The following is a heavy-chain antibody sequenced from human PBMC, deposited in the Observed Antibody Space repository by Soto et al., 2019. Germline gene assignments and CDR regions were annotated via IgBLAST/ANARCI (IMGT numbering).Heavy chain of an antibody. Sequence: SVKVSCKASGGTFSSYAISWVRQAPGQGLEWMGGIIPIFGTANYAQKFQGRVTITADKSTSTAYMELSSLRSEDTAVYYCARDLSPGITGTTFSYGMDVWGQGTQVTVSS. CDR1: GGTFSSYA. CDR2: IIPIFGTA. J-gene: IGHJ6*02. V-gene: IGHV1-69*06. D-gene: IGHD1-7*01. CDR3: ARDLSPGITGTTFSYGMDV.